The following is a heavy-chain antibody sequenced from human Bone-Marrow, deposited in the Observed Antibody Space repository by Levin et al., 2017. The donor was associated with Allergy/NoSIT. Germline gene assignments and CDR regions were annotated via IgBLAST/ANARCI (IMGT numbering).Heavy chain of an antibody. CDR3: ARALYGDSCGH. CDR1: GFTVSSNY. V-gene: IGHV3-66*01. Sequence: SCAASGFTVSSNYMSWVRQAPGKGLEWVSVIYSGGSTYYADSVKGRFTISRDNSKNTLYLQMNSLRAEDTAVYYCARALYGDSCGHWGQGTLVTVSS. D-gene: IGHD4-17*01. J-gene: IGHJ4*02. CDR2: IYSGGST.